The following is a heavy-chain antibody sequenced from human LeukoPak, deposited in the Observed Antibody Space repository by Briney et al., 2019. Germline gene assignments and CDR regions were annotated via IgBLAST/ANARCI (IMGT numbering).Heavy chain of an antibody. CDR3: ASWENYYYYMDV. CDR1: GGSISSGSYY. V-gene: IGHV4-61*02. J-gene: IGHJ6*03. Sequence: SQTLSLTCTVSGGSISSGSYYWSWIWQPAGKGLEWIGRIYTSGSTNYNPSLKSRVTISVDTSKNQFSLKLSSVTAADTAVYYCASWENYYYYMDVWGKGTTVTVSS. D-gene: IGHD1-26*01. CDR2: IYTSGST.